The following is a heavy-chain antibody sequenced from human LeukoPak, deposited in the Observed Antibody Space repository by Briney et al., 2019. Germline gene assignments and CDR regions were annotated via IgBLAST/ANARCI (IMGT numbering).Heavy chain of an antibody. V-gene: IGHV3-33*01. J-gene: IGHJ3*02. CDR1: GFSFSTYG. Sequence: GGSLRLSCTMFGFSFSTYGMHWVRQAPSNGLEWVAVIWNDGSHQYYTDSVKGRFTISRDNSKNTVYLQMNSLRADDTALYYCARQKGLSAFDIWGQGTMVTVSS. CDR3: ARQKGLSAFDI. D-gene: IGHD6-19*01. CDR2: IWNDGSHQ.